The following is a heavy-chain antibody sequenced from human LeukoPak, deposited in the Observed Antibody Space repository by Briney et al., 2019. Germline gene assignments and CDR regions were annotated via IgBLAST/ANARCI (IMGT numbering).Heavy chain of an antibody. CDR2: IYYSGST. CDR1: GGSISSYY. V-gene: IGHV4-59*08. Sequence: TSETLSLTCTVSGGSISSYYWSWIRQPPGKGLEWIGYIYYSGSTNYNPFLKSRVTISVDTSKNQFSLKLSSVTAADTAVYYCARQIGYFDLWGRGTLVTVSS. J-gene: IGHJ2*01. CDR3: ARQIGYFDL.